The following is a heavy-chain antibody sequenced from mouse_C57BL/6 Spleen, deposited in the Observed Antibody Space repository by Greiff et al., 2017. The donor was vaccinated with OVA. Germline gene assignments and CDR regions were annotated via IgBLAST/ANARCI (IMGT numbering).Heavy chain of an antibody. CDR1: GFTFSSYA. D-gene: IGHD1-1*02. V-gene: IGHV5-4*03. CDR2: ISDGGSYT. Sequence: DVMLVESGGGLVKPGGSLKLSCAASGFTFSSYAMSWVRQTPEKRLEWVATISDGGSYTYYPDNVKGRFTISRDNAKNNLYLQMSHLKSEDTAMYYCARLLSWYFGVWGTGTTVTVSS. CDR3: ARLLSWYFGV. J-gene: IGHJ1*03.